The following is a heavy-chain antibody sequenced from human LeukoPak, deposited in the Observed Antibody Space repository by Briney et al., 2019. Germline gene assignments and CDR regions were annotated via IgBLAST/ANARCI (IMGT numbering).Heavy chain of an antibody. CDR2: IDPSDSYT. Sequence: GESLQISCKGSGYSFTSYWISWVRQMPGKGLEWMGRIDPSDSYTNYSPSFQGHVTISADKSISTAYLQWSSLKASDTAMYYCARHGEVATITSLGWFDPWGQGTLVTVSS. D-gene: IGHD5-12*01. CDR1: GYSFTSYW. V-gene: IGHV5-10-1*01. J-gene: IGHJ5*02. CDR3: ARHGEVATITSLGWFDP.